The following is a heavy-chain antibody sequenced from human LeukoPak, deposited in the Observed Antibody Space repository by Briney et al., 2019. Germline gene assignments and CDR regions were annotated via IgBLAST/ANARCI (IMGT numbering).Heavy chain of an antibody. CDR3: ARAPAPFWLKITVGGTPPPFFGE. D-gene: IGHD6-19*01. CDR2: ISAYNGNT. J-gene: IGHJ4*02. V-gene: IGHV1-18*01. Sequence: ASVKVSCKASGYTFTSYGISWVRQAPGQGLEWMGWISAYNGNTNYAQKLQGRVTMTTDTSTSTAYMELRRLRSDDTAVYYCARAPAPFWLKITVGGTPPPFFGEWGQGTLVTVSS. CDR1: GYTFTSYG.